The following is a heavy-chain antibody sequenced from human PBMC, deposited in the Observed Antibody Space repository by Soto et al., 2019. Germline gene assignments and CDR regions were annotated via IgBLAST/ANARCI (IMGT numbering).Heavy chain of an antibody. J-gene: IGHJ6*02. Sequence: GGSLRLSCAASGFTFNIYALHWVRQAPGKGLEWVAVISFDGTKKYYSDSVKGRFTISRDNLKNTLYLQMNNLRVEDAALYFCAREDDYGYRYIDYGLDVWGQGTTVTVSS. CDR1: GFTFNIYA. V-gene: IGHV3-30-3*01. D-gene: IGHD4-17*01. CDR2: ISFDGTKK. CDR3: AREDDYGYRYIDYGLDV.